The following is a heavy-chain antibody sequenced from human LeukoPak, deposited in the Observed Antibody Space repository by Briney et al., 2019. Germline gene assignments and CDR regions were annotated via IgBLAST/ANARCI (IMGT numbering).Heavy chain of an antibody. V-gene: IGHV1-2*02. CDR3: ARDGALGGPGDFDY. J-gene: IGHJ4*02. CDR2: INPNSGGT. Sequence: ASVKVSCKASGYTFTGYYMHWVRQAPGQGLEWMGWINPNSGGTNYAQKFQGRVTMTRDTSISTAYMELSRLRSDDTAVYYCARDGALGGPGDFDYWGQGTLVTVLS. CDR1: GYTFTGYY. D-gene: IGHD1-14*01.